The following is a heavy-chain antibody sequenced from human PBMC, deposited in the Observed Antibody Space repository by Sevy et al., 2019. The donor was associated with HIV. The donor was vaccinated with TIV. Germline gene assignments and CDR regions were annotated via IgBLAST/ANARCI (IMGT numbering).Heavy chain of an antibody. V-gene: IGHV3-64D*06. CDR1: GFTFSSYA. CDR2: ISSNGGST. Sequence: GGSLRLSCSASGFTFSSYAMHWVRQAPGKGLEYVSAISSNGGSTYYADSVKGRFTISRDNSKNTLYLQMSSLRAEDTAVYYCARRDGYNYEDYWGQRTLVTVSS. CDR3: ARRDGYNYEDY. J-gene: IGHJ4*02. D-gene: IGHD5-12*01.